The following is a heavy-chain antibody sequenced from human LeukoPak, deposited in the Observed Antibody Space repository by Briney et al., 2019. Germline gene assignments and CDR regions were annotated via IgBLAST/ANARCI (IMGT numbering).Heavy chain of an antibody. Sequence: SETLSLTCAVYGGSFSGYYWSWIRQPPGKGREGFGEINHSGSTNYNPSLKSRVTISVDTSKNQFSLKLSSVTAADTAVYYCARRPIVVVTRFDYWGQGTLVTVSS. CDR2: INHSGST. V-gene: IGHV4-34*01. CDR1: GGSFSGYY. J-gene: IGHJ4*02. CDR3: ARRPIVVVTRFDY. D-gene: IGHD3-22*01.